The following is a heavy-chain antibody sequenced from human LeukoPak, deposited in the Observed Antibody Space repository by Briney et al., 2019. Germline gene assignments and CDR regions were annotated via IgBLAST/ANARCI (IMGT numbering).Heavy chain of an antibody. Sequence: PGGSLRLSCAASGFTVSNNYMNWVRQAPGKGLEWVSAISGSGGSTYYADSVKGRFTISRDNSKNTLYLQMNSLRAEDTAVYYCAKVSSYDILTGYSDYFDYWGQGTLVTVSS. D-gene: IGHD3-9*01. V-gene: IGHV3-23*01. CDR2: ISGSGGST. CDR1: GFTVSNNY. J-gene: IGHJ4*02. CDR3: AKVSSYDILTGYSDYFDY.